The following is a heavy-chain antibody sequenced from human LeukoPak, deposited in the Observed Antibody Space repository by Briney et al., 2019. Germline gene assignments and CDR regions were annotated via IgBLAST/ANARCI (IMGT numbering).Heavy chain of an antibody. J-gene: IGHJ4*02. Sequence: PGGSLRLSCTASGFTFGDYTMSWFRQAPGKGLEWVDFIRSKAYGGTTEYAASVKGRFTISRDDSKSIAYLQMNSLKTEDTAVYFCSRDRCRYCSRLRLYYFDYWGQGNLVTVSS. CDR3: SRDRCRYCSRLRLYYFDY. D-gene: IGHD2-2*01. CDR2: IRSKAYGGTT. V-gene: IGHV3-49*03. CDR1: GFTFGDYT.